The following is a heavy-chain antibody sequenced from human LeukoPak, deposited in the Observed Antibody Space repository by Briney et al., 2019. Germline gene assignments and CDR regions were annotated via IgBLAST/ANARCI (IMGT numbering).Heavy chain of an antibody. Sequence: SETLSLTCTVSGGSLSSYYWSWIRQPPGKGREWIGYIYYSGSTNYNPSLKSRVTISVDTSKNQFSLKLSSVTAADTAVYYCARGTYYYDSSGYHWGQGTLVTVSS. CDR1: GGSLSSYY. V-gene: IGHV4-59*01. J-gene: IGHJ5*02. D-gene: IGHD3-22*01. CDR3: ARGTYYYDSSGYH. CDR2: IYYSGST.